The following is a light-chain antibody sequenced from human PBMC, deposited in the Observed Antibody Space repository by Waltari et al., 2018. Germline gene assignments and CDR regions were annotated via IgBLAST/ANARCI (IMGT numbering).Light chain of an antibody. Sequence: DIQMTQSPSTLSPSVGERVTITCRASQSISSWLAWYQQKPGKAPKLLIYKASSLESGVPSRFSGSGSGTEFTLTISSLQPDDFATYYCQQYNSYWTFGQGTKVEIK. V-gene: IGKV1-5*03. CDR1: QSISSW. CDR3: QQYNSYWT. J-gene: IGKJ1*01. CDR2: KAS.